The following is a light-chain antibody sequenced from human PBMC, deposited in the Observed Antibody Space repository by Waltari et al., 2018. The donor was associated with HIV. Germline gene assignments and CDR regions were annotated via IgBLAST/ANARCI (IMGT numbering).Light chain of an antibody. J-gene: IGLJ1*01. V-gene: IGLV2-11*01. CDR3: CSYAGAYTYV. CDR1: SSELGYFDY. CDR2: EVN. Sequence: SALTQPRSVSGSPGQSVTLSCTGTSSELGYFDYVCCYQQLPGKAPKVIIYEVNQRPSGVPDRFTGSKSGITASLTISGLQGEDEADYYCCSYAGAYTYVFGTGTKVTVL.